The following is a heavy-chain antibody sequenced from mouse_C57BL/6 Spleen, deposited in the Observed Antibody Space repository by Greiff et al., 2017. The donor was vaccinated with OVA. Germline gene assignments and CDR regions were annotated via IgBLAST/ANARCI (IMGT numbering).Heavy chain of an antibody. V-gene: IGHV1-55*01. CDR3: ARSLNWDDLSFDY. Sequence: QVQLQQPGAELVKPGASVKMSCKASGYTFTSYWLTWVKQRPGQGLEWIGDIYPGSGSTNYNEKFKSKATLTVDTSSSTAYMQLSSLTSEDSAVYYGARSLNWDDLSFDYWGQGTTLTVSS. CDR2: IYPGSGST. J-gene: IGHJ2*01. D-gene: IGHD4-1*02. CDR1: GYTFTSYW.